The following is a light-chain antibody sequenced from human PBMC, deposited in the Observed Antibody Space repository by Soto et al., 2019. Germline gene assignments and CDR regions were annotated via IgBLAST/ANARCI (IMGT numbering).Light chain of an antibody. CDR1: QSVSNN. V-gene: IGKV3-15*01. CDR2: GAS. Sequence: EIVMTQSPATLSVSPGERATPSCRASQSVSNNLAWYQQKPGQAPRLLIYGASTRATGIPARFSGSGSGTEFTLTVSSLQSEDFAVYYCQQYNTWPRTFGQGTKVEIK. J-gene: IGKJ1*01. CDR3: QQYNTWPRT.